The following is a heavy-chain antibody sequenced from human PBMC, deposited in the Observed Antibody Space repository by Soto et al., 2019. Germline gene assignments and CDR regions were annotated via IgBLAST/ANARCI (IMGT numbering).Heavy chain of an antibody. J-gene: IGHJ6*02. CDR2: IYYSGST. CDR1: GGSISSYY. V-gene: IGHV4-59*01. CDR3: ASRMVRGVTVYYYGMDV. Sequence: SETLSLTCTASGGSISSYYWRWIRQPPGKGLEWIGYIYYSGSTNYNPSLKSRVTISVDTSKNQFSLKLSSVTAADTAVYYCASRMVRGVTVYYYGMDVWGQGTTVTVSS. D-gene: IGHD3-10*01.